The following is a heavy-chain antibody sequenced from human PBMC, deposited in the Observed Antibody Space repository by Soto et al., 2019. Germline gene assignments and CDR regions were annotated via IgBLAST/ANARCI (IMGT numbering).Heavy chain of an antibody. V-gene: IGHV3-15*07. Sequence: GGSLRLSCAASGFTFSNAWMNWVRQAPGKGLEWVGRIKSKTDGGTTDYATPVKGRFTISRDDSKNTLYLQMNSLKTEDTAVYYCTTDEPELPYPLDYWGQGTLVTVAS. D-gene: IGHD1-7*01. CDR1: GFTFSNAW. CDR3: TTDEPELPYPLDY. J-gene: IGHJ4*02. CDR2: IKSKTDGGTT.